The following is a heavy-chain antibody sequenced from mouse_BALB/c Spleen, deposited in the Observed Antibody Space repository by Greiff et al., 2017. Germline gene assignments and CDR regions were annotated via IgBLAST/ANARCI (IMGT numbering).Heavy chain of an antibody. V-gene: IGHV2-6-7*01. CDR1: GFSLTGYG. J-gene: IGHJ4*01. CDR2: IWGDGST. CDR3: ARADYRYIYAMDY. D-gene: IGHD2-14*01. Sequence: VQRVESGPGLVAPSQSLSITCTVSGFSLTGYGVNWVRQPPGKGLEWLGMIWGDGSTDYNSALKSRLSISKDNSKSQVFLKMNSLQTDDTARYYCARADYRYIYAMDYWGQGTSVTVSS.